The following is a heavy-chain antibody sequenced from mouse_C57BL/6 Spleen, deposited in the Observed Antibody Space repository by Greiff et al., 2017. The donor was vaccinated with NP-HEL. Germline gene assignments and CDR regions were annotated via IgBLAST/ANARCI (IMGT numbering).Heavy chain of an antibody. CDR2: IYPGDGDT. J-gene: IGHJ1*03. D-gene: IGHD2-1*01. CDR1: GYAFSSSW. CDR3: APEVYGNSYLYFDV. V-gene: IGHV1-82*01. Sequence: QVQLQQSGPELVKPGASVKISCKASGYAFSSSWMNWVKQRPGKGLEWIGRIYPGDGDTNYNGKFKGKATLTADKSSSTAYMQLSSLTSEDSAVYFCAPEVYGNSYLYFDVWGTGTTVTVSS.